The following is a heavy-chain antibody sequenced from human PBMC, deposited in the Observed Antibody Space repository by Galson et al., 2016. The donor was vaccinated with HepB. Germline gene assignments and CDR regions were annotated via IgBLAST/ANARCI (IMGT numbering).Heavy chain of an antibody. CDR2: IYSGGSI. Sequence: SLRLSCAASGFTVSSNYMTWVRQDPGKGLEWVSVIYSGGSIFYADSVKGRFTICRHNSQNTLYLQMDSLRVEDTAVYYCICELGVVIRRHYWGQGTLVTVSS. CDR3: ICELGVVIRRHY. D-gene: IGHD3-3*01. V-gene: IGHV3-53*04. CDR1: GFTVSSNY. J-gene: IGHJ4*02.